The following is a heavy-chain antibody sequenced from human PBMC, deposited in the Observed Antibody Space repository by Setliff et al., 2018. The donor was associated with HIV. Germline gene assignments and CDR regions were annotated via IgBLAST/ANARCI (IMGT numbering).Heavy chain of an antibody. CDR2: ISSSSSYI. Sequence: PGGSLRLSCAASGFTFSDYYMSWIRQAPGRGLEWVSSISSSSSYIYYADSVKGRFTISRDNAKNSLYLQMNSLRAEDTAVYYCARKLLTRPNYYGMDVWGQGTTVTVSS. CDR1: GFTFSDYY. D-gene: IGHD2-15*01. V-gene: IGHV3-11*06. J-gene: IGHJ6*02. CDR3: ARKLLTRPNYYGMDV.